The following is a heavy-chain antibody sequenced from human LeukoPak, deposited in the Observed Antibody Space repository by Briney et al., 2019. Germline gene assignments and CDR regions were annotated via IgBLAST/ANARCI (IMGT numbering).Heavy chain of an antibody. J-gene: IGHJ5*02. CDR1: GGSISSSNW. D-gene: IGHD3-16*02. V-gene: IGHV4-4*02. CDR2: IYHSGST. CDR3: ARGVGDYVWGSYRPWAWFDP. Sequence: SGTLSLTCAVSGGSISSSNWWSWVRQPPGKGLEWIGEIYHSGSTNYNPSLKSRVTISVDKSKNQFSLKLSSVTAADTAVYYCARGVGDYVWGSYRPWAWFDPWGQGTLVTVSS.